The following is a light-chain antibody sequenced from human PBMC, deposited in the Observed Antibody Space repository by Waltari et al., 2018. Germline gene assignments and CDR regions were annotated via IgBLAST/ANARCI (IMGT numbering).Light chain of an antibody. V-gene: IGLV1-44*01. CDR1: SSNIGSNT. CDR3: AAWDDSLNGPV. Sequence: QSVLTQPPSASGPPGQRVTIPCSGSSSNIGSNTVNWYQQRPGTAPKLLIYSNNQRPSGVPDRFSGSKSGTSASLAISGLQSEDEADYYCAAWDDSLNGPVFGGGTKLTVL. J-gene: IGLJ3*02. CDR2: SNN.